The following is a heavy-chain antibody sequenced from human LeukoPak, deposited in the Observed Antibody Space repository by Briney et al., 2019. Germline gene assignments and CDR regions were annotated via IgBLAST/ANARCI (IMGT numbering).Heavy chain of an antibody. CDR3: ARNYDFWSGYFDSSNAFDI. CDR1: GFTFSSYG. V-gene: IGHV3-48*03. Sequence: GGSLRLSCAASGFTFSSYGMNWVRQAPGKGLEWVSYISSSGSTIYYADSVKGRFTISRDNAKNSLYLQMNSLRAEDTAVYYCARNYDFWSGYFDSSNAFDIWGQGTMVTVSS. CDR2: ISSSGSTI. D-gene: IGHD3-3*01. J-gene: IGHJ3*02.